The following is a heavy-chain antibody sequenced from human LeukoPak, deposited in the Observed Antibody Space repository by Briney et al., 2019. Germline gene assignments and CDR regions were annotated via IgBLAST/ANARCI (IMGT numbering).Heavy chain of an antibody. D-gene: IGHD1-26*01. Sequence: ASVKASCKASGYTFTGYYMHWVRQAPGQGLEWMGWINPNSGGTNYAQKFQGRVTMTRDTSISTAYMELSRLRSDDTAVYYCARDFDSGSYYFDYWGQGTLVTVSS. CDR1: GYTFTGYY. CDR2: INPNSGGT. J-gene: IGHJ4*02. CDR3: ARDFDSGSYYFDY. V-gene: IGHV1-2*02.